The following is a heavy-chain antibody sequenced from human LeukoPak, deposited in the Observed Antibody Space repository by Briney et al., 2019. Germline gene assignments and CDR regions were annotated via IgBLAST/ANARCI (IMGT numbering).Heavy chain of an antibody. D-gene: IGHD2-8*01. V-gene: IGHV4-61*02. J-gene: IGHJ4*02. Sequence: PSETLSLTCTVSGGSISSGSYYWSWIRQPAGKGLEWIGRIYSSGSTNYNPSLKSRVTISVDTSKNQFSLKLSSVTAADTAVYYCARGNGIFDYWGQGTLVTVSS. CDR1: GGSISSGSYY. CDR3: ARGNGIFDY. CDR2: IYSSGST.